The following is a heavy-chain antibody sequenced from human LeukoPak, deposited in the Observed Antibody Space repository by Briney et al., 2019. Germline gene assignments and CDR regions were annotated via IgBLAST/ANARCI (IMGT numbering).Heavy chain of an antibody. J-gene: IGHJ6*04. CDR1: GGSISSYY. D-gene: IGHD3-10*02. V-gene: IGHV3-11*04. CDR3: AELGITMIGGV. Sequence: LSLTCTVSGGSISSYYWSWIRQPAGKGLEWVSYISSSGSTIYYADSVEGRFTISRDNAKNSLYLQMNSLRAEDTAVYYCAELGITMIGGVWGKGTTVTISS. CDR2: ISSSGSTI.